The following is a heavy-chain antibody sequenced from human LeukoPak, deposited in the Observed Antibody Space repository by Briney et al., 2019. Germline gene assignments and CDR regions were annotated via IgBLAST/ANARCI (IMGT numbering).Heavy chain of an antibody. CDR1: GYTFTGYY. V-gene: IGHV1-2*02. D-gene: IGHD1-26*01. J-gene: IGHJ5*02. Sequence: GASVKVSCKASGYTFTGYYMHWVRQAPGQGLEWMGWINPNSGATNYAQKFQGRVTMIRDTSINTAYMELRRLRSDDTAVYYCAREPTSGSYYGTFDPWGQGTLVTVSS. CDR2: INPNSGAT. CDR3: AREPTSGSYYGTFDP.